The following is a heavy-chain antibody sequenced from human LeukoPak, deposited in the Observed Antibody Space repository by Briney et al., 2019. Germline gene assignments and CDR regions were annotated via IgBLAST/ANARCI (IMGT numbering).Heavy chain of an antibody. V-gene: IGHV4-59*01. Sequence: SETLSLTCTVSGGTISSYYWSWIRQPPGKGLEWIGYIYYSGSTNYNPSLKSRVTISVDTSKNQFSLKLSSVTAADTAVYYCARGDFSMDVWGKGTTVTVSS. D-gene: IGHD3-3*01. CDR3: ARGDFSMDV. J-gene: IGHJ6*03. CDR1: GGTISSYY. CDR2: IYYSGST.